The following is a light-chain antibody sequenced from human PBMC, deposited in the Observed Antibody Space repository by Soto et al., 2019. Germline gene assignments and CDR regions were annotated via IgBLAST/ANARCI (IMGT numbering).Light chain of an antibody. J-gene: IGKJ4*01. CDR2: GAS. CDR1: QSVSSSY. CDR3: QQLNTYPIT. Sequence: EIVLTQSPGTLSLSPGERATLSCRASQSVSSSYLAWYQQKPGQAPRLLIYGASSRATGIPGRFSGSGSGTDFTLTISRLEPEDFAVYYCQQLNTYPITFGVGTKVEIK. V-gene: IGKV3-20*01.